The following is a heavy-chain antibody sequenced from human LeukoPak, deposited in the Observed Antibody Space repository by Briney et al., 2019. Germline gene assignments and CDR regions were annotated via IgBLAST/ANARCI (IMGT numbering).Heavy chain of an antibody. Sequence: PGGSLRLSCAASGFTFSIYAMTWVRQAPGKGLEWVSGISGSDVTSYYATTYYADSVKGRFTISRDYSKNTVYLQMNSLRSEDTAVYYCAKQRGVEALGTSADYYYGMDVWGQGTTVTVSS. J-gene: IGHJ6*02. CDR3: AKQRGVEALGTSADYYYGMDV. V-gene: IGHV3-23*01. D-gene: IGHD2-8*01. CDR2: ISGSDVTSYYATT. CDR1: GFTFSIYA.